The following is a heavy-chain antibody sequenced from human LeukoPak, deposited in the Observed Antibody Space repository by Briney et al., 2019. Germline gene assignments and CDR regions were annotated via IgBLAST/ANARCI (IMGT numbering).Heavy chain of an antibody. Sequence: SETLSLTCTVSGGSISSYYWSWIRQPPGKGLEWIGYIYYSGSTNYNPSLKSRVTISVDTSKNQFSLKLSSVTAADTAVYYCARVYDSSGYYLDYWGQGTLVTVSS. CDR2: IYYSGST. D-gene: IGHD3-22*01. CDR1: GGSISSYY. J-gene: IGHJ4*02. CDR3: ARVYDSSGYYLDY. V-gene: IGHV4-59*01.